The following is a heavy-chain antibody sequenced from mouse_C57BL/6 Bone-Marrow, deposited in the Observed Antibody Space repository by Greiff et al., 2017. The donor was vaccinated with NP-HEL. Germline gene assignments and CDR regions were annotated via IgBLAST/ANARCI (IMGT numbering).Heavy chain of an antibody. CDR1: GYTFTSYW. CDR3: ARWGTTVEGDFDY. V-gene: IGHV1-7*01. Sequence: VQLVESGAELAKPGASVKLSCKASGYTFTSYWMHWVKQRPGQGLEWIGYINPSSGYTKYNQKFKDKATLTADKSSSTAYMQLSSLTYEDSAVYYCARWGTTVEGDFDYWGQGTTLTVSS. CDR2: INPSSGYT. D-gene: IGHD1-1*01. J-gene: IGHJ2*01.